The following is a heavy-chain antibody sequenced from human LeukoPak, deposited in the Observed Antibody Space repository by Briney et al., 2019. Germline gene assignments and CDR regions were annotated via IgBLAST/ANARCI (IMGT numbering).Heavy chain of an antibody. CDR1: GGTFSSYT. CDR3: ARDDPDYSSFDP. V-gene: IGHV1-69*04. D-gene: IGHD4-11*01. J-gene: IGHJ5*02. CDR2: IIPILGIA. Sequence: GASVKVSCKASGGTFSSYTISWVRQAPGQGLEWLGRIIPILGIANYAQKFQGRVTITADKSTSTAYMELSSLRSEDTAVYYCARDDPDYSSFDPWGQGTLVTVSS.